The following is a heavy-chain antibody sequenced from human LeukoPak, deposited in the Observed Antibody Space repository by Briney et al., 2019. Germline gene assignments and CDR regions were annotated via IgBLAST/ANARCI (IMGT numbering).Heavy chain of an antibody. Sequence: GASVKVSCKASGYTFTSYGISWVRQAPEQGLEWMGWISAYNGNTNYAQKLQGRVTMTTDTSTSTAYMELRSLRSDDTAVYYCARFETYYYGSGEDDYWGQGTLVTVSS. CDR3: ARFETYYYGSGEDDY. CDR2: ISAYNGNT. CDR1: GYTFTSYG. D-gene: IGHD3-10*01. J-gene: IGHJ4*02. V-gene: IGHV1-18*01.